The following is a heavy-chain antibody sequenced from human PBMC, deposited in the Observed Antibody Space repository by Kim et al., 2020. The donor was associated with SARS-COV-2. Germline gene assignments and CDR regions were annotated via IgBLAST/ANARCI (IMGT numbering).Heavy chain of an antibody. D-gene: IGHD1-26*01. V-gene: IGHV3-23*01. Sequence: YADSVKGRFTFSSDNTKNTLYLQMNSLRAEDTALYYCATGHTETIGGIDYWGQGTLVTVSS. J-gene: IGHJ4*02. CDR3: ATGHTETIGGIDY.